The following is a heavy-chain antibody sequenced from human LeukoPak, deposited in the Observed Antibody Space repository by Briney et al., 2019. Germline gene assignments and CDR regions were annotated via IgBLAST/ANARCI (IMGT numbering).Heavy chain of an antibody. J-gene: IGHJ5*02. V-gene: IGHV1-69*05. CDR2: IIPIFGTA. CDR3: ASHADYDFWSGYYSYNWFDP. CDR1: GGTFSSYA. Sequence: GASVKVSCKASGGTFSSYAISWVRQAPGQGLEWMGRIIPIFGTANYAQKFQGRVTITTDEATSTAYMELSSLGSEDTAVYYCASHADYDFWSGYYSYNWFDPWGQGTLVIVSS. D-gene: IGHD3-3*01.